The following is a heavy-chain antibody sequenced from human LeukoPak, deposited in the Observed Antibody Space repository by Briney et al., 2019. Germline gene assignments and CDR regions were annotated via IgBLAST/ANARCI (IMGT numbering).Heavy chain of an antibody. CDR3: ARDQGSLTRSWYTGY. D-gene: IGHD6-13*01. CDR2: IYHSGST. Sequence: PSETLSLTCAVSGYSISSGYYWGWIRQPPGKGLEWIGSIYHSGSTYYNPSLKSRVTISVDTSKNQFSLKLSSVTAADTAVYFCARDQGSLTRSWYTGYWGQGTQVTVSS. V-gene: IGHV4-38-2*02. J-gene: IGHJ4*02. CDR1: GYSISSGYY.